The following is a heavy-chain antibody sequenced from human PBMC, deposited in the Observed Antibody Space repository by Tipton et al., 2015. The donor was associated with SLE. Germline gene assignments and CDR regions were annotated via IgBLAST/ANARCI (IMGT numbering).Heavy chain of an antibody. D-gene: IGHD1-1*01. Sequence: QLVQSGPEVKKPGESLKISCRGSGYTFTNSWIGWVRQMPGKGLEWMGMIYPGDSDTRYSPSFEGQVTISADKSVSAAYLHWTSVKASDPAIYYCAKRGGAWNAALYTFDVWGQGTAVIVSS. CDR2: IYPGDSDT. J-gene: IGHJ3*01. CDR1: GYTFTNSW. CDR3: AKRGGAWNAALYTFDV. V-gene: IGHV5-51*03.